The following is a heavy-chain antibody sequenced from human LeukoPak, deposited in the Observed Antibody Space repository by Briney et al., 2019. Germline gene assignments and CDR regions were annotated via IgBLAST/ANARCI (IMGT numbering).Heavy chain of an antibody. CDR2: IYPGDSDT. V-gene: IGHV5-51*01. CDR1: GYIFTTYW. Sequence: GESLKISCKGSGYIFTTYWIGWVRQMPGKGLEWMGTIYPGDSDTRYSPSFQGHVTMSVDKSISTAYLHWSSLKASDTAVYYCARHSIRAARAVAVDPWGQGTLVTVSS. J-gene: IGHJ5*02. D-gene: IGHD6-6*01. CDR3: ARHSIRAARAVAVDP.